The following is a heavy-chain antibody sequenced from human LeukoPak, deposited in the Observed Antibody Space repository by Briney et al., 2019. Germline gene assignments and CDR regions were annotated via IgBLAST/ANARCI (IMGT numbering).Heavy chain of an antibody. CDR2: IIPIFGTA. V-gene: IGHV1-69*05. D-gene: IGHD3-22*01. CDR3: ARMYYYDSSGYLDYDASDI. CDR1: GGTFSSYA. Sequence: SVKVSCKASGGTFSSYAISWVRQAPGQGLEWMGGIIPIFGTANYAQKFQGRVTITTDESTSTAYMELSSLRSEDTAVYYCARMYYYDSSGYLDYDASDIWGQGTMVTVSS. J-gene: IGHJ3*02.